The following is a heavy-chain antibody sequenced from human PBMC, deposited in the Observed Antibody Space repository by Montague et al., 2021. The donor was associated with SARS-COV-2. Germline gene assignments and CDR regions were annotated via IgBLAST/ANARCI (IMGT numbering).Heavy chain of an antibody. V-gene: IGHV6-1*01. D-gene: IGHD3-10*01. CDR3: ARGLWFGELLYYYYYYGMDV. J-gene: IGHJ6*02. CDR2: TYYRSKWYN. CDR1: FSLFSRNSAA. Sequence: SSLSFSLFSRNSAAWNWIRQSPSRGLEWLGRTYYRSKWYNDYAVSVKSRITINPDTSKNQFSLQLNSVTPEDTAVYYCARGLWFGELLYYYYYYGMDVWGQGTTVTVSS.